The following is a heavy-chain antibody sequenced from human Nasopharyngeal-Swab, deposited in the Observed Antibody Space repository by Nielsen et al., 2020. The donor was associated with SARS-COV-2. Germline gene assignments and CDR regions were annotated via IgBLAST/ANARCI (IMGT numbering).Heavy chain of an antibody. V-gene: IGHV4-39*01. CDR2: MYHSGAT. D-gene: IGHD3-3*01. Sequence: SETLSLTCTVSGGSMSSFAFDSYWAWIRQPPGMGLEWIGSMYHSGATYTNPSLKSRVTLSVDTSTNKFSLNLSPVTAADTAVYYCARWSSSSIKFDYWGQGTLVSVSS. CDR1: GGSMSSFAFDSY. CDR3: ARWSSSSIKFDY. J-gene: IGHJ4*02.